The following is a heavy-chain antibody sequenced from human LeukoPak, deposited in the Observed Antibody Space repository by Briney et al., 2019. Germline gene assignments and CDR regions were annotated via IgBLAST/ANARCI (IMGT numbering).Heavy chain of an antibody. CDR2: MNPNSGNT. D-gene: IGHD3-10*01. CDR3: ARFSNYYGSGSYYPIYYMDV. V-gene: IGHV1-8*01. Sequence: ASVKVSCKASGYTFTSYDINWVRQATGQGLEWMGWMNPNSGNTGYAQKFRGRVTMTRNTSISTAYMELSSLRSEDTAVYYCARFSNYYGSGSYYPIYYMDVWGKGTTVTISS. CDR1: GYTFTSYD. J-gene: IGHJ6*03.